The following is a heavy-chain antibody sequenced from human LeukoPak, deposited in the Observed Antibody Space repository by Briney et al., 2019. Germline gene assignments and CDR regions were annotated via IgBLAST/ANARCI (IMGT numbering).Heavy chain of an antibody. V-gene: IGHV4-30-2*01. CDR2: IYHSGST. CDR3: AGRLWFGERDAFDI. Sequence: SETVSLTCTVSGGSISSGGYYWSWIRQPPGKGLEWIGYIYHSGSTYYNPSLKSRVTISVDRSKNQFSLKLSSVTAADTAVYYCAGRLWFGERDAFDIWGQGTMVTVSS. J-gene: IGHJ3*02. CDR1: GGSISSGGYY. D-gene: IGHD3-10*01.